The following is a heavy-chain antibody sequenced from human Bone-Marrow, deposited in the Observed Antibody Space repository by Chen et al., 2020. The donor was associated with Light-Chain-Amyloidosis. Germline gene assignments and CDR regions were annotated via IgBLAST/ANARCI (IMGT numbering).Heavy chain of an antibody. V-gene: IGHV3-23*01. CDR2: ISGSGGST. J-gene: IGHJ6*02. CDR3: AKRPPYPSIYGMDV. D-gene: IGHD2-21*01. CDR1: GFTFSSYA. Sequence: EVQLLESGGGVVQPGGSLRLSCAASGFTFSSYAMSWVRQAPGKGLEWVSGISGSGGSTYYADSVKGRFTISRDNSKNTLYLQMNSLRAEDTAVYYCAKRPPYPSIYGMDVWGQGTTVTVSS.